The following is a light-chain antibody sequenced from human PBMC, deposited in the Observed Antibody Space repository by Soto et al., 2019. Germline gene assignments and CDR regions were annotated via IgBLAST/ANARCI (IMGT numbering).Light chain of an antibody. V-gene: IGKV1-5*01. Sequence: DIQMTQSPSTLSASVGDRVTITCPASQSISSWLAWYQQKPGKAPKLLIYDASSLESGVPSRFSGSGSGTEFTRTISSLQPEDFAACYCQQYNSYSGTFGQGTKLEIK. CDR2: DAS. J-gene: IGKJ2*01. CDR3: QQYNSYSGT. CDR1: QSISSW.